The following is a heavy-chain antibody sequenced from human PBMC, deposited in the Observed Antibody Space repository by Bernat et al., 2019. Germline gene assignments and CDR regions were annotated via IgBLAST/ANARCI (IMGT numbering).Heavy chain of an antibody. CDR3: AHRRSLMGDWNYGRFDY. J-gene: IGHJ4*02. CDR1: GFSLTTNGVG. D-gene: IGHD1-7*01. Sequence: QITLKESGPTLVNPTQTLTLTCTFSGFSLTTNGVGVGWIRQPPGKALEWLGLIYWDDDKRYSPSLKTRLTLTKDTSKNQVVLTITNMNPDDTGTYYCAHRRSLMGDWNYGRFDYWGQGTQVTVSS. V-gene: IGHV2-5*02. CDR2: IYWDDDK.